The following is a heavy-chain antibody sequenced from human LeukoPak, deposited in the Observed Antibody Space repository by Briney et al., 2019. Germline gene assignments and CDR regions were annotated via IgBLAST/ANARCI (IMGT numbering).Heavy chain of an antibody. CDR2: ISGSGGST. CDR1: GFTFSSYA. CDR3: ATPEFHYYYGMDV. J-gene: IGHJ6*02. Sequence: GGSLRLSCAASGFTFSSYAMSWVRQAPGKGLEWVSVISGSGGSTYYADSVKGRFTISRDNSKNTLYLQMNSLRAEDTAVYYCATPEFHYYYGMDVWGQGTTVTVSS. D-gene: IGHD3-10*01. V-gene: IGHV3-23*01.